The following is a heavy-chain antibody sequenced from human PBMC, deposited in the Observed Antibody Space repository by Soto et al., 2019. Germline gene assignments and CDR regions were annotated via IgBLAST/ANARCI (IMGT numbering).Heavy chain of an antibody. J-gene: IGHJ4*02. CDR2: ISYDGSNK. CDR3: ARDAYDYGDSGFDY. CDR1: GFTFSSYA. Sequence: ESGGGVVQPGRSLRLSCAASGFTFSSYAMHWVRQAPGKGLEWVAVISYDGSNKYYADSVKGRFTISRDNSKNTLYLQMNSLRAEDTAVYYCARDAYDYGDSGFDYWGQGTLVTVSS. V-gene: IGHV3-30-3*01. D-gene: IGHD4-17*01.